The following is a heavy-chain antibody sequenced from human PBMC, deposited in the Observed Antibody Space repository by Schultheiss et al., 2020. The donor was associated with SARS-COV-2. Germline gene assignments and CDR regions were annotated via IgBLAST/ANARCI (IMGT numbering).Heavy chain of an antibody. D-gene: IGHD2-2*02. CDR2: INPSGGST. Sequence: ASVKVSCKASGYTFTIYYMHWVRQAPGQGLEWMGIINPSGGSTSYAQKFQGRVTMTRDTSTSTVYMELSSLRSEDTAVYYCARGGSWIVVVPAAIKSLGSYYYMDVWGKGTTVTVSS. J-gene: IGHJ6*03. CDR1: GYTFTIYY. V-gene: IGHV1-46*01. CDR3: ARGGSWIVVVPAAIKSLGSYYYMDV.